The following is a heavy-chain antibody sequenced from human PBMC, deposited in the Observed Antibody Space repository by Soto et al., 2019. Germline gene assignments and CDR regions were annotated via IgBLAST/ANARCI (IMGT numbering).Heavy chain of an antibody. J-gene: IGHJ4*02. CDR1: GYTFTNSG. D-gene: IGHD3-3*02. V-gene: IGHV1-18*01. CDR2: IRVNNGDT. Sequence: VQLVQSGAEVKRPGASVKVSCKASGYTFTNSGFSWVRQAPGQGLEWVGWIRVNNGDTHYAQKLQGRVTMTTDTYTSTAFMELRSLRADDTAGYYCARDLGFSELDVQYWGQGTLITVSS. CDR3: ARDLGFSELDVQY.